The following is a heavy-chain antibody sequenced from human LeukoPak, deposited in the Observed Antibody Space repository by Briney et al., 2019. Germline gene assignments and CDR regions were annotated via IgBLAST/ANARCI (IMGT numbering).Heavy chain of an antibody. Sequence: GGSLRLSCAASGFTFSSYAMSWVRQAPGKGLEWVSAISGSGGSTYYADSVEGRFTISRDNSKNTLYLQMNSLRAEDTAVYYCAKAPEAGYWEQQLAEGFDYWGQGTLVTVSS. J-gene: IGHJ4*02. V-gene: IGHV3-23*01. CDR3: AKAPEAGYWEQQLAEGFDY. D-gene: IGHD6-13*01. CDR2: ISGSGGST. CDR1: GFTFSSYA.